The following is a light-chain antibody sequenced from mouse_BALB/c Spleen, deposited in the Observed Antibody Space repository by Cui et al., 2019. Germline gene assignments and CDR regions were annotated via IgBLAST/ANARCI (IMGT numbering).Light chain of an antibody. CDR2: LTS. CDR1: SSVSY. J-gene: IGKJ5*01. CDR3: QQWSSNPLT. V-gene: IGKV4-68*01. Sequence: QIVLTQSPALMSASPGEKVTMTCSASSSVSYMYWYQQKPRSSPKPWIYLTSNLASGVPARFSGSGSGTSYSLTISSMEAEDAATIYCQQWSSNPLTFGAGTKLELK.